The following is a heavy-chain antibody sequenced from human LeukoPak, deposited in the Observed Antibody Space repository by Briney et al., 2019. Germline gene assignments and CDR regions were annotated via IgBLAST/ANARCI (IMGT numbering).Heavy chain of an antibody. V-gene: IGHV1-69*06. D-gene: IGHD3-9*01. Sequence: SVKVSCKASGGTFSSYAISWVRQAPGQGLEWMGGIIPIFGTANYAQKFQGRVTITADKSTSTAYMELSSLRSDDTAVYYCARGVLRYFDWLFDYYYYMDVWGKGTTVTISS. CDR3: ARGVLRYFDWLFDYYYYMDV. CDR1: GGTFSSYA. J-gene: IGHJ6*03. CDR2: IIPIFGTA.